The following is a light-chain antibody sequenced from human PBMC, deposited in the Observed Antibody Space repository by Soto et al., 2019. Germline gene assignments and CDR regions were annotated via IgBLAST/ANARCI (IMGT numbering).Light chain of an antibody. CDR3: QKRSNLPLYT. CDR2: DAS. Sequence: EIVLTQSPATLSLSPGERATLSCRASQTVSNSLAWYQQKPGQAPRLLMYDASNRATGIPARFSGSGSGTDFTLTISSLEPEDFAVYYGQKRSNLPLYTFGQGTKLEIK. J-gene: IGKJ2*01. CDR1: QTVSNS. V-gene: IGKV3-11*01.